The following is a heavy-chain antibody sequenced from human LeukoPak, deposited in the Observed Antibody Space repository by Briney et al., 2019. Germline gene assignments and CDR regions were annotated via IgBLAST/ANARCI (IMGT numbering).Heavy chain of an antibody. Sequence: GASVKVSCKASGFDFTVYYIHWVRQASGQGLEWMGWINPNSGGTNPAQKFQGRVTVTRDTSISTAYMELSSLTSDDTAVYYCARDPPEGAIDAFDIWGQGTLVTVSS. J-gene: IGHJ3*02. V-gene: IGHV1-2*02. D-gene: IGHD2-2*01. CDR2: INPNSGGT. CDR1: GFDFTVYY. CDR3: ARDPPEGAIDAFDI.